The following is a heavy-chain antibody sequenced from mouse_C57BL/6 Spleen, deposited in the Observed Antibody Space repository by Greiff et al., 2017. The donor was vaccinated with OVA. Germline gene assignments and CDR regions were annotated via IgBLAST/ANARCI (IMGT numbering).Heavy chain of an antibody. Sequence: EVKVEESGEGLVKPGGSLKLSCAASGFTFSSYAMSWVRQTPEKRLEWVAYISSGGDYIYYADTVKGRFTISRDNARNTLYLQMSSLKSEDTAMYYCTRDEEGLTGTRYFDVWGTGTTVTVSS. D-gene: IGHD4-1*01. CDR2: ISSGGDYI. CDR3: TRDEEGLTGTRYFDV. J-gene: IGHJ1*03. CDR1: GFTFSSYA. V-gene: IGHV5-9-1*02.